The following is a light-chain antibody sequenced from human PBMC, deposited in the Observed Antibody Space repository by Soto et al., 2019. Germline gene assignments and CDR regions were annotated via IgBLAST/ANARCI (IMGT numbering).Light chain of an antibody. CDR3: QQYGSSYGT. Sequence: EIVLTQSPGTLSLSPGERATLSCRASQSFSSSYLAWYQQKPGQAPRLLIYGASRRATGIPDRFSGSGSGTDFTLTITRLEPEDFAVFYCQQYGSSYGTFGQGTGLEIK. CDR2: GAS. V-gene: IGKV3-20*01. J-gene: IGKJ5*01. CDR1: QSFSSSY.